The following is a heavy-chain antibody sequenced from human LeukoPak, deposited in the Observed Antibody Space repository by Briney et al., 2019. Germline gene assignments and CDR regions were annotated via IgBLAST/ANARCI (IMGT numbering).Heavy chain of an antibody. CDR3: ARRGSTYCSGGSCYGWFDP. V-gene: IGHV4-34*01. D-gene: IGHD2-15*01. CDR1: GGSFSGYY. Sequence: PSETLSLTCAVYGGSFSGYYWSWIRQPPGKGLEWIGEINHSGSTNYNPSLKSRVTISVDTSKNQFSLKLSSVPAADTAVYYCARRGSTYCSGGSCYGWFDPWGQGTLVTVSS. CDR2: INHSGST. J-gene: IGHJ5*02.